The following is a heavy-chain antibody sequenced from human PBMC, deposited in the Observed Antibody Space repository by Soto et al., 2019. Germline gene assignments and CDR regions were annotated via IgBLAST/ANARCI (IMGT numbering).Heavy chain of an antibody. Sequence: SETLSLTCAVSGWTFSGYFWSWVRQPPGKGLEWIGEIEHNGNNNINPSLKSRVTISVDTSKNQISLNLRSVTGADTAVYYCARDFRYFPYWGQGTLVTVSS. CDR1: GWTFSGYF. V-gene: IGHV4-34*01. CDR2: IEHNGNN. D-gene: IGHD3-10*01. J-gene: IGHJ4*02. CDR3: ARDFRYFPY.